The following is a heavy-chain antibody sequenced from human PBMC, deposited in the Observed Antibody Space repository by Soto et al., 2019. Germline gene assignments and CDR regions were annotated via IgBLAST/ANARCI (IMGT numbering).Heavy chain of an antibody. D-gene: IGHD1-26*01. V-gene: IGHV1-46*01. Sequence: QVQLLQSGAEVKKPGASVKVSCKASGYTFTRYYIHWVRQAPGQGLEWMGVINPGGGSTTYAQNFQGRVTMNGDTSTSTVYMELSSLRSEDTAVYFCARDVAREKDYWGQGTLVTVSS. CDR2: INPGGGST. CDR1: GYTFTRYY. CDR3: ARDVAREKDY. J-gene: IGHJ4*02.